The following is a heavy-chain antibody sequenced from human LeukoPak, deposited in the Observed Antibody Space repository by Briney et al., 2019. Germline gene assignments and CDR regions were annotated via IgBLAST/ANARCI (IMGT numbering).Heavy chain of an antibody. Sequence: SETLSLTCSVSGYSISSGYYWDWIRQPPGKGLEWIGSIYHSGRTYYNPSLKSRVTISVDTSKNQFSLRLSSVTAVDTAVYYCARGAGYQLLQGSYYYMDVWGKGTTVTVSS. J-gene: IGHJ6*03. CDR1: GYSISSGYY. CDR3: ARGAGYQLLQGSYYYMDV. CDR2: IYHSGRT. V-gene: IGHV4-38-2*02. D-gene: IGHD2-2*01.